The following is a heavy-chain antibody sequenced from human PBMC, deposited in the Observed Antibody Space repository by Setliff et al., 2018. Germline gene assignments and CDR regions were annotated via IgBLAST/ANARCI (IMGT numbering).Heavy chain of an antibody. Sequence: VKVSCKTSGYNFITFGISWVRQAPGQGLEWMGWISPYMGNTNYAQKFEGRVTMTTDSSTKTVYMELRSLTSDDTAIYYCTRGPGPNVVVAMPFDRWGQGTLVTVSS. J-gene: IGHJ4*02. D-gene: IGHD5-12*01. CDR3: TRGPGPNVVVAMPFDR. V-gene: IGHV1-18*01. CDR1: GYNFITFG. CDR2: ISPYMGNT.